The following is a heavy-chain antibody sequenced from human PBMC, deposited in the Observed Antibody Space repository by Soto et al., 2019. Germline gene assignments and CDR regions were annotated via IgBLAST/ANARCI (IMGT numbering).Heavy chain of an antibody. CDR2: IWYDGSNK. Sequence: GGSLRLSCAASGFTFSSYGMHWVRQAPGKGLEWVAVIWYDGSNKYYADSVKGRFTISRDNSKNTLYLQMNSLRAEDTAVYYCASQQDYYYYMDVWGKGTTVTVSS. D-gene: IGHD3-10*01. J-gene: IGHJ6*03. CDR1: GFTFSSYG. V-gene: IGHV3-33*01. CDR3: ASQQDYYYYMDV.